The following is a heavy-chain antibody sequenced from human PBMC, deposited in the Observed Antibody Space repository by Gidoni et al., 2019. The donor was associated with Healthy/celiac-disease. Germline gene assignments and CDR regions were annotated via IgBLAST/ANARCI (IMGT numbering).Heavy chain of an antibody. CDR2: IYYSGST. J-gene: IGHJ3*02. CDR3: ARGGTVTTFAFDI. D-gene: IGHD4-17*01. CDR1: GGSISSGGYY. V-gene: IGHV4-31*03. Sequence: QLQLQESGPGLVKPSQTLSLPCTVSGGSISSGGYYWSWIRQHPGKGLEWIGYIYYSGSTYYNPSLKSRVTISVDTSKNQFSLKLSSVTAADTAVYYCARGGTVTTFAFDIWGQGTMVTVSS.